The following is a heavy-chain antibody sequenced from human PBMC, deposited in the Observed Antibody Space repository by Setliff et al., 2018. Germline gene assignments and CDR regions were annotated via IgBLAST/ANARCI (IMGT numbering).Heavy chain of an antibody. D-gene: IGHD1-1*01. J-gene: IGHJ3*02. CDR2: IDHSGGA. CDR3: RQAVVGRDVFDI. V-gene: IGHV4-34*01. Sequence: PSETLSLTCTVYGESFNTYYWSWIRESPGKGLEWFGEIDHSGGANYNPSLESRVTISVDTSKKEFSLKLTSVTAADTAMYYCRQAVVGRDVFDIWGQGTMVTVSS. CDR1: GESFNTYY.